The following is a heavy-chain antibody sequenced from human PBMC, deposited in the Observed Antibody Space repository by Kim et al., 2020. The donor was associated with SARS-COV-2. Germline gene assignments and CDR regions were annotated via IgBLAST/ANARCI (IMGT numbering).Heavy chain of an antibody. CDR1: GGSISNYF. V-gene: IGHV4-4*07. D-gene: IGHD6-19*01. J-gene: IGHJ4*02. CDR2: ISASAST. Sequence: SETLSLTCTVSGGSISNYFWSWIRQPAGKGLEWIGRISASASTNYNPSLKSRVTMSVVTSKNPFSLEMTSVTAADTAVYYCARAVADTADFEYWGQGPLV. CDR3: ARAVADTADFEY.